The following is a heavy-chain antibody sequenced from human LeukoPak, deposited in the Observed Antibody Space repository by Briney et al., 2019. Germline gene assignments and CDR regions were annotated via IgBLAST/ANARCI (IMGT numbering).Heavy chain of an antibody. D-gene: IGHD5-24*01. Sequence: GGSLRLSCAASGFTFSSYGMHWVRQAPGKGLEWVAVISYDGSNKYYADSVKGRFTISRDNSKNTLYLQMNSLRAEDTAVYYCAKEWRDGYNFDYWGQGTLVTVSS. CDR2: ISYDGSNK. CDR1: GFTFSSYG. J-gene: IGHJ4*02. V-gene: IGHV3-30*18. CDR3: AKEWRDGYNFDY.